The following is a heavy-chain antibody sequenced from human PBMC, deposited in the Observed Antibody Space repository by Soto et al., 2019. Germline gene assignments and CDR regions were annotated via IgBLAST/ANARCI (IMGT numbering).Heavy chain of an antibody. Sequence: SETLSLTCTVSGGSISSSSYYWGWIRQPPGKGLEWIGSIYYSGSTYYNPSLKSRVTISVDTSKNQFSLKLSSVTAADTAVYYCARHLSSYDILTGYYPNWFDPWGQGTLVTVSS. CDR3: ARHLSSYDILTGYYPNWFDP. CDR2: IYYSGST. J-gene: IGHJ5*02. V-gene: IGHV4-39*01. D-gene: IGHD3-9*01. CDR1: GGSISSSSYY.